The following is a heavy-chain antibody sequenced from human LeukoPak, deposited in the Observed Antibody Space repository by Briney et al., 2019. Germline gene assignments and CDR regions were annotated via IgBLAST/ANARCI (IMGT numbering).Heavy chain of an antibody. CDR2: IRSKAYGGTT. Sequence: PGRSLRLSCTGSGFTFSDYAMSWFRQAPGKGLEWVGFIRSKAYGGTTEYAASVEGRFSISRDDSKSIAYLQMNSLKTEDTAVYYCTTDRGFVVVVPAADYWGQGTLVTVSS. D-gene: IGHD2-2*01. V-gene: IGHV3-49*03. J-gene: IGHJ4*02. CDR1: GFTFSDYA. CDR3: TTDRGFVVVVPAADY.